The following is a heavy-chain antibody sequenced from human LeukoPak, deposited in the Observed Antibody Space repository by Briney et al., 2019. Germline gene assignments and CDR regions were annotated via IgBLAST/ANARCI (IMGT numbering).Heavy chain of an antibody. V-gene: IGHV3-21*01. Sequence: GGSLRLSCAASGFTFSSYSMNWVRQAPGKGLEWVSSISSSSSYIYYADSVKGRFTISRDNAKNSLYLQMNSLRAEDTAVYYCARVSSSSWWALDYWGQGTLVTVSS. CDR3: ARVSSSSWWALDY. CDR2: ISSSSSYI. J-gene: IGHJ4*02. CDR1: GFTFSSYS. D-gene: IGHD6-13*01.